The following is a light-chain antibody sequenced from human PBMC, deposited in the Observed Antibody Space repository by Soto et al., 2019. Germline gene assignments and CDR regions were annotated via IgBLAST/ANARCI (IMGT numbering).Light chain of an antibody. J-gene: IGLJ1*01. CDR3: NSYTTSSTLV. CDR1: SSDVGSYKY. V-gene: IGLV2-14*03. CDR2: DVS. Sequence: QSALTQPASVSGSPGQSITISCTGTSSDVGSYKYVSWYQQHPGKAPKLMIYDVSNRPSGVSNRFSGSKSGNTASLTISGLRAEDEADSYCNSYTTSSTLVFGTGTKLTVL.